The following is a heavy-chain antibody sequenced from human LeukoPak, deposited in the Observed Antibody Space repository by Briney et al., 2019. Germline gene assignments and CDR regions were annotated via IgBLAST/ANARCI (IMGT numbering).Heavy chain of an antibody. V-gene: IGHV3-15*01. Sequence: GGSLRLSCTASGFPFNNAWMSWVRQPPGKGLEWVGLMKSTNDGGATFFAAPVKGRFNISRDNSKNTLYLQLNGLTAEDTAVYYCTTEASFDFWSGHDYWGQGTLVTVSS. CDR2: MKSTNDGGAT. CDR1: GFPFNNAW. D-gene: IGHD3-3*01. CDR3: TTEASFDFWSGHDY. J-gene: IGHJ4*02.